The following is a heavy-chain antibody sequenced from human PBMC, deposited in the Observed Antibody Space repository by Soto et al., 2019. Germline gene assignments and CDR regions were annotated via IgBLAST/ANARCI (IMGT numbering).Heavy chain of an antibody. CDR1: GFTFSGSA. Sequence: EVQLVESGGGLVQPGGSLKLSCAASGFTFSGSAMHWVRQASGKGLEWVGRIRSKANSYATAYAASVKGRFTISRDDSKNTAYLQMNSRKTEDTSFYYCTRTMTTAAFDIWGQGTMVTVSS. J-gene: IGHJ3*02. CDR3: TRTMTTAAFDI. CDR2: IRSKANSYAT. D-gene: IGHD4-17*01. V-gene: IGHV3-73*02.